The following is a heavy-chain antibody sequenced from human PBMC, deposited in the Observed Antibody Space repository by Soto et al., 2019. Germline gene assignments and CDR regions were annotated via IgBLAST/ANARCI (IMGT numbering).Heavy chain of an antibody. CDR1: GFTFRNYG. CDR2: IWYDGSNK. V-gene: IGHV3-33*01. CDR3: ARDVRSRRYDL. Sequence: QVQLVESGGGVVQSGRSLRLSCAASGFTFRNYGMHWVRQAPGKGLEWLAVIWYDGSNKYYADSVKGRFTISRDNSKNTLDLQMNSLRAEDTAVYYCARDVRSRRYDLWGQGTLVIVSS. J-gene: IGHJ5*02. D-gene: IGHD3-10*02.